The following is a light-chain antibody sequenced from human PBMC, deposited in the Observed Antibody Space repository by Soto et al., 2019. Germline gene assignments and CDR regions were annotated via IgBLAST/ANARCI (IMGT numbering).Light chain of an antibody. CDR3: QQYNSYPGT. Sequence: DIQMTQSPSTLSASVGDRVTITCRASQSISSWLAWYQQKPGKAPILLIYDASTLESGVPSRFSGSGSGTEFTLTISSLQPDDFATYYCQQYNSYPGTFGQGTKLEIK. CDR2: DAS. V-gene: IGKV1-5*01. J-gene: IGKJ2*01. CDR1: QSISSW.